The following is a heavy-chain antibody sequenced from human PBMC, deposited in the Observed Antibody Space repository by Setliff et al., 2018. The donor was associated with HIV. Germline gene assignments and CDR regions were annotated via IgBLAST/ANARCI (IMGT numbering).Heavy chain of an antibody. CDR1: GGSITNNNYL. Sequence: SETLSLTCTVSGGSITNNNYLWSWVRQHPEKGLEWIAYIHHSGNAYYTPSLQSRATISVDTSKNQFSLKLTSVTAADTAMYYCARRGKTENSYVLNWFDPWGQGILVTVSS. V-gene: IGHV4-31*03. J-gene: IGHJ5*02. D-gene: IGHD5-18*01. CDR3: ARRGKTENSYVLNWFDP. CDR2: IHHSGNA.